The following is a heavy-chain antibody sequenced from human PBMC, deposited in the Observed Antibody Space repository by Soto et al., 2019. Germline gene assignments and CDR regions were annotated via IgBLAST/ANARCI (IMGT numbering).Heavy chain of an antibody. CDR2: INPNSGAT. CDR3: ARIDGGNREGGFDF. CDR1: GYAFTGYY. V-gene: IGHV1-2*07. J-gene: IGHJ3*01. Sequence: QVQLVQSGAEVKKPGASVKVSCKASGYAFTGYYMPWVRQAPGQGLEWRGWINPNSGATNYAHKFQGRVTMTRDTSISTAYMELGRLRSDATDVYYGARIDGGNREGGFDFGGQATMVTVSS. D-gene: IGHD2-15*01.